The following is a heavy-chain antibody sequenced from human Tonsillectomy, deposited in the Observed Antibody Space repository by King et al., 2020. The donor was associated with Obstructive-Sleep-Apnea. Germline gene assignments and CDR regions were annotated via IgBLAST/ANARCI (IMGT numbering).Heavy chain of an antibody. J-gene: IGHJ4*02. CDR2: IDHSGII. CDR1: GGSISSSNW. D-gene: IGHD6-13*01. V-gene: IGHV4-4*02. Sequence: QLQESGPGLVKPSGTLSLTCAVSGGSISSSNWWSVVRQPPGKGLEWIGEIDHSGIIRYNPSLKSRVTISVDKSKNQFSLKLRSVTAADTAVYYCARVAAAAGPPFDYWGQGTLVTVSS. CDR3: ARVAAAAGPPFDY.